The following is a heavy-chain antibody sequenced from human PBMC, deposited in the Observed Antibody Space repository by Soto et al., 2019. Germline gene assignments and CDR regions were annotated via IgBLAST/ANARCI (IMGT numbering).Heavy chain of an antibody. CDR3: AGGVGGYSYQYYYYGMDF. J-gene: IGHJ6*01. D-gene: IGHD5-18*01. CDR2: IIPIFGTA. V-gene: IGHV1-69*13. Sequence: SVKVSCKASGGTFSSYAISWVRQAPGQGLEWMGGIIPIFGTANYAQKFQGRVTITADESTSTAYMELSSLRSEDTAVYYCAGGVGGYSYQYYYYGMDFWGQGTMVTVSS. CDR1: GGTFSSYA.